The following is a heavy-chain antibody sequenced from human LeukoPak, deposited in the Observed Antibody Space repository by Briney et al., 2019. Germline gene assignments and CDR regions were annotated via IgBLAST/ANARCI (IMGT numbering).Heavy chain of an antibody. D-gene: IGHD3-22*01. CDR2: ISDSSYST. V-gene: IGHV3-23*01. CDR1: GFTFNSYD. J-gene: IGHJ4*02. Sequence: PGGSLRLSCAASGFTFNSYDMSWVRQAPGKGLEWVSGISDSSYSTYYADSVKGRFTISRDNSKNTLYLQMNSLRAEDTAVYYCAKELIYYYDSSAYDFWGQGTLVTVSS. CDR3: AKELIYYYDSSAYDF.